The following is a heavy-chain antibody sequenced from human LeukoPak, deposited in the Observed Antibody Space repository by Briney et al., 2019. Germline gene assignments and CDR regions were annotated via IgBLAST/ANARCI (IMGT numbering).Heavy chain of an antibody. CDR3: ARDQEYSGSYYRYFDY. CDR2: IYSSENT. D-gene: IGHD1-26*01. Sequence: PSETLSLTCSVSGDSISSYYWNWIRQPAGKGLEWIGRIYSSENTNYNPSLKSRVTMSVDTSKNQFSLKLSSVTAADTAVYYCARDQEYSGSYYRYFDYWGQGTLVTVSS. J-gene: IGHJ4*02. V-gene: IGHV4-4*07. CDR1: GDSISSYY.